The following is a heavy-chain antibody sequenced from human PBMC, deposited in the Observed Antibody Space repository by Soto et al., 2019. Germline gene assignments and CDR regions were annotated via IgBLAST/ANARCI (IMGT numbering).Heavy chain of an antibody. J-gene: IGHJ3*02. D-gene: IGHD3-16*01. Sequence: PGGSLRLSCVASGFTFNKYAMTWVRQAPRKGLAWISGITASGARTFYADSVKGRFTISRDNLKNTLFLELNDLRDDDTATYFCAHREGDDYVWGSYKDAFDIWGQGTMVTVSS. V-gene: IGHV3-23*01. CDR3: AHREGDDYVWGSYKDAFDI. CDR2: ITASGART. CDR1: GFTFNKYA.